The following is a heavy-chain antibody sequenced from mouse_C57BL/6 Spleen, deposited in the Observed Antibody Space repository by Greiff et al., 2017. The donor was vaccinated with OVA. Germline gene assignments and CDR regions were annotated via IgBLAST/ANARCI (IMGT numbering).Heavy chain of an antibody. Sequence: QVQLQQSGAELVRPGTSVKVSCKASGYAFTNYLIEWVKQRPGQGLEWIGVINPGSGGTNYNEKFKGKATLTADKSSSTAYMQLSSLTSEDSAVYCCARRGGATHGMDYWGQGTSVTVSS. V-gene: IGHV1-54*01. J-gene: IGHJ4*01. D-gene: IGHD3-1*01. CDR1: GYAFTNYL. CDR2: INPGSGGT. CDR3: ARRGGATHGMDY.